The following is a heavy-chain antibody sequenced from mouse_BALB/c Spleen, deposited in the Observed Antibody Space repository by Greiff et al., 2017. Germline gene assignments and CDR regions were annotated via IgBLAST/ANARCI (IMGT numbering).Heavy chain of an antibody. CDR2: ISSGGST. Sequence: EVKLMESGGGLVKPGGSLKLSCAASGFTFSSYAMSWVRKTPEKRLEWVASISSGGSTYYPDSVKGRFTISRDNARNILYLQMSSLRSEDTAMYYCARGYYGSSPHYYAMDYWGQGTSVTVSS. D-gene: IGHD1-1*01. J-gene: IGHJ4*01. CDR1: GFTFSSYA. V-gene: IGHV5-6-5*01. CDR3: ARGYYGSSPHYYAMDY.